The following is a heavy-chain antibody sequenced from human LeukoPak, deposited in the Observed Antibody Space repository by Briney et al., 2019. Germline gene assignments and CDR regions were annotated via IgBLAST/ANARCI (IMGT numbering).Heavy chain of an antibody. D-gene: IGHD2-15*01. J-gene: IGHJ4*02. Sequence: PGGSLRLSCAASGFTFSSYAMSWVRQAPGKGLEWVSAISGSGGSTYYADSVKGRFTISRDNSKNTLYLQMNSLRAEDTAVYYCAKGGIVVVVAATRVVPHYFDYWGQGTLVTVSS. CDR1: GFTFSSYA. V-gene: IGHV3-23*01. CDR2: ISGSGGST. CDR3: AKGGIVVVVAATRVVPHYFDY.